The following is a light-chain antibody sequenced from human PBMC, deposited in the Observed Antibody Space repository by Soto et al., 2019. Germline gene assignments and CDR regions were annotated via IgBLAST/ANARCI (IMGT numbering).Light chain of an antibody. CDR3: SSYAGSISFEEV. CDR1: SSDVGAYNY. V-gene: IGLV2-8*01. CDR2: EVT. Sequence: QSALTQPPSASGSLGQSVTISCTGTSSDVGAYNYVSWYQQYPGKAPKLMIYEVTKRPSGVPDRFSGSKSGNTASLTVSGLQADDESDYYCSSYAGSISFEEVFGGGTKLTVL. J-gene: IGLJ2*01.